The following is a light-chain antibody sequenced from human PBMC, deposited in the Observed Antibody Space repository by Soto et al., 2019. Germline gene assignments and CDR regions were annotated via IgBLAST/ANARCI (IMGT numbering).Light chain of an antibody. CDR3: MQTLQTPPWT. Sequence: DVVMTQSPLSLPVIPGEPASISCRSSQTLLPSNGHNYLDWYLQKPGQSPQLLIYLGSNRASGVPDRFSGSGSGTEFTLKISRVEAEDVWIYYCMQTLQTPPWTFGQGTKVDIK. V-gene: IGKV2-28*01. CDR2: LGS. J-gene: IGKJ1*01. CDR1: QTLLPSNGHNY.